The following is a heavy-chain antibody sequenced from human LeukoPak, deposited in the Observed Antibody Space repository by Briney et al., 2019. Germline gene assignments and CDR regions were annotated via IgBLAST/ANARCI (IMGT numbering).Heavy chain of an antibody. CDR2: IQYDGSNK. V-gene: IGHV3-30*02. Sequence: PGGSLRLSCAASGFTFSIYGMQWVRQAPGKGLEWVAFIQYDGSNKYYADSVKGRFTISRDNSKDTLYLQMNSLRGKDKAVYYCAKDRAPMVVYYYMDVWGKGTTVTVSS. CDR3: AKDRAPMVVYYYMDV. D-gene: IGHD2-8*01. J-gene: IGHJ6*03. CDR1: GFTFSIYG.